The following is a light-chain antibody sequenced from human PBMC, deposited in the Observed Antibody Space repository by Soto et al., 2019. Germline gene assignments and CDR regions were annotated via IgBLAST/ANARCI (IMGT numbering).Light chain of an antibody. CDR3: QQYTNWPKM. Sequence: EIVMTQSPATLSVSPGESATLSCRASQSFSRKLVWYQQKPGQAPRLLIYGASTRATGIPERFSGSGSGTEFTLTISSLQSEDFEVYYCQQYTNWPKMFGPGTKVDIX. V-gene: IGKV3D-15*01. CDR1: QSFSRK. CDR2: GAS. J-gene: IGKJ1*01.